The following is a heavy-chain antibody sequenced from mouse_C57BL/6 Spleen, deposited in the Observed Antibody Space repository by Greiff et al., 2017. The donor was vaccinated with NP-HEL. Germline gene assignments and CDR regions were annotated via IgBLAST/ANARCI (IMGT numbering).Heavy chain of an antibody. V-gene: IGHV1-26*01. D-gene: IGHD2-3*01. CDR3: AREDGPYYAMDY. CDR1: GYTFTDYY. J-gene: IGHJ4*01. Sequence: EVKLKQSGPELVKPGASVKISCKASGYTFTDYYMNWVKQSHGKSLEWIGDINPNNGGTSYNQKFKGKATLTVDKSSSTAYMELRSLTSEDSAVYYCAREDGPYYAMDYWGQGTSVTVSS. CDR2: INPNNGGT.